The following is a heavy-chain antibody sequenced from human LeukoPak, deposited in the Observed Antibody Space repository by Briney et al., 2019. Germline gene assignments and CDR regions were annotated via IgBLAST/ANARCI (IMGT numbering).Heavy chain of an antibody. CDR1: GYTFTSYD. D-gene: IGHD6-13*01. CDR2: MNPNSGNT. Sequence: ASVNVSCTASGYTFTSYDINWVRQATGQGLGWVGWMNPNSGNTGYTQKFQGRVTMTRNTSISTAYMELSSLRSDDTAVYYCARETGQQLKDWGQGTLVTVSS. V-gene: IGHV1-8*01. CDR3: ARETGQQLKD. J-gene: IGHJ4*02.